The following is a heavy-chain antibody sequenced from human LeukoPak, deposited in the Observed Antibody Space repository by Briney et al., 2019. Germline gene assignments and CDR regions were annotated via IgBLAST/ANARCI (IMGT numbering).Heavy chain of an antibody. V-gene: IGHV4-61*02. J-gene: IGHJ4*02. CDR3: AINGGGDSGYGNFDY. CDR1: GGSISSGNVY. Sequence: SETLSLTCTVSGGSISSGNVYWNWIRQPAGKGLEWIGRIYTSGSTNYNPSLKSRVTISVDTSKNQFSLKLSSVTAADTAFYYCAINGGGDSGYGNFDYWGQGTLVTVSS. CDR2: IYTSGST. D-gene: IGHD5-12*01.